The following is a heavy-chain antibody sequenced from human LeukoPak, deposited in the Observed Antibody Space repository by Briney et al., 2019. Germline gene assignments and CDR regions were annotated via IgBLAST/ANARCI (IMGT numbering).Heavy chain of an antibody. V-gene: IGHV1-8*01. J-gene: IGHJ5*02. CDR1: GYTFTSYD. D-gene: IGHD3-9*01. CDR3: ARVFDLSFDP. CDR2: MNPNRGNT. Sequence: ASVKVSCKASGYTFTSYDINWVRQAPGEGGEWMGWMNPNRGNTDYAQKLQGRVTITRNTSISTAYMELSSLRSEDTAVYYCARVFDLSFDPWGQGTLVTVSS.